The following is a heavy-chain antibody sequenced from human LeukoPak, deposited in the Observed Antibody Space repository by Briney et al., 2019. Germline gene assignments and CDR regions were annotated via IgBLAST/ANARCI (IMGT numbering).Heavy chain of an antibody. Sequence: GASLKTSCNGCGYSFTSYLIGWGRPMPGEGLELMGIIYPGDSNTRYSPSFQGQVTISADKSISTAYLQWSSLKASDTAMYYCARHSYTAMVHHWGQGTLVTVSS. CDR2: IYPGDSNT. CDR1: GYSFTSYL. D-gene: IGHD5-18*01. V-gene: IGHV5-51*01. J-gene: IGHJ5*02. CDR3: ARHSYTAMVHH.